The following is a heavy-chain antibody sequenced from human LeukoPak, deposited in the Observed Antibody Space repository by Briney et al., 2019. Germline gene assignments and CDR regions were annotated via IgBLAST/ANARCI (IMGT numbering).Heavy chain of an antibody. CDR3: ARRNGEHTYRSSTRCYQYNWFDP. V-gene: IGHV1-69*04. CDR2: IIPILGIA. CDR1: GGTFSSYA. J-gene: IGHJ5*02. Sequence: GASVKVSCKASGGTFSSYAISWGRQAPGQGLEWRGRIIPILGIANYAQKFQGRVKITADKSTITAYMALSSLRSEDTPVYYCARRNGEHTYRSSTRCYQYNWFDPWGQGTLVTVSS. D-gene: IGHD2-2*01.